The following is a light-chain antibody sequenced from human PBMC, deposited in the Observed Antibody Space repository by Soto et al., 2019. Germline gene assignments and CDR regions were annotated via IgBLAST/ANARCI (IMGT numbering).Light chain of an antibody. CDR2: DAS. J-gene: IGKJ4*01. V-gene: IGKV3-11*01. Sequence: EIVLTQSPATLSLSPGERATLSCRASQSVSTYLAWYQQKPGQAPRLLIYDASDRGTGIPARFSGSGSGTDFTLTISDLEPEDFAVYYCQQRSSWPSLTFGGGTKVQIK. CDR1: QSVSTY. CDR3: QQRSSWPSLT.